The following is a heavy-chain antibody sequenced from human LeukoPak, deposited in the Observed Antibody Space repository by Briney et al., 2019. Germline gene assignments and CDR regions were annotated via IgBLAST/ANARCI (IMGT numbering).Heavy chain of an antibody. Sequence: SETLSLTCTVSGGSISSNSYYWGWIRQPPGKGLEWIGSMYYSGSTYYNPSLKSRVTISVDTSKNQFSLKLSSVTAADTAVYYCARHRPRWLQFDHFDYWGQGTLVTVSS. V-gene: IGHV4-39*01. CDR1: GGSISSNSYY. J-gene: IGHJ4*02. CDR2: MYYSGST. D-gene: IGHD5-24*01. CDR3: ARHRPRWLQFDHFDY.